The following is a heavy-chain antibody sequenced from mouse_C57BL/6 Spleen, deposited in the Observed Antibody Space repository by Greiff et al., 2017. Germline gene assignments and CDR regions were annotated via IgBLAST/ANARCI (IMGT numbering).Heavy chain of an antibody. CDR2: IYPGDGDT. Sequence: QVQLKQSGAELVKPGASVKISCKASGFAFSSYWMNWVKQRPGKGLEWIGRIYPGDGDTNYNGKFKGKDTLTADKSSRTAYMQLSSLTSEDSAVYFCEFSTVVLRGDFGDRGQGPTLTVSS. CDR3: EFSTVVLRGDFGD. CDR1: GFAFSSYW. D-gene: IGHD1-1*01. J-gene: IGHJ2*01. V-gene: IGHV1-82*01.